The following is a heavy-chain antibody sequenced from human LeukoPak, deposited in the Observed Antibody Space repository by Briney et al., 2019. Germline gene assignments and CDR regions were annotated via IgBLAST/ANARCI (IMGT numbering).Heavy chain of an antibody. CDR3: ARDYDFWSGDMDV. CDR1: GGSISSGSYY. D-gene: IGHD3-3*01. Sequence: PSQTLSLTCTVSGGSISSGSYYWSCIRHPAGKGLEWIGRIYTSGSTNYNPSLKSRVTISVDTSKNQFSLKLSSVTAAHTAVYYCARDYDFWSGDMDVWGKGTTVTVSS. V-gene: IGHV4-61*02. J-gene: IGHJ6*03. CDR2: IYTSGST.